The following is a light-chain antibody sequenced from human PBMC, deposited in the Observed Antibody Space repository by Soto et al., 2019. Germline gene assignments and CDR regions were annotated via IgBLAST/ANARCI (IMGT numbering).Light chain of an antibody. V-gene: IGKV3-20*01. CDR3: QQYGGSRT. CDR2: DAS. CDR1: QSVSGSY. Sequence: EIVLTQSPGTLSLSPGERATLSCRASQSVSGSYLAWYQRKPGQAPRLLIYDASSRATGIPDRFSGSGSGTDFTLTIGRLEPEDFAMYYCQQYGGSRTFGQGTKVEIK. J-gene: IGKJ1*01.